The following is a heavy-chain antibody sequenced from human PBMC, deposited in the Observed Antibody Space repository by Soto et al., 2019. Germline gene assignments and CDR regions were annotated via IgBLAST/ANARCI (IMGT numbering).Heavy chain of an antibody. Sequence: ASVKVSCKASGYTFTGYYMHWVRQAPGQGLEWMGWVNPNSGGTNYAQKFQGRVTMTRDTSISTAYMELSRLRSDDTAVYYCARIMTTVTTAFYYYGMDVWGQGTTVTVSS. V-gene: IGHV1-2*02. J-gene: IGHJ6*02. D-gene: IGHD4-17*01. CDR2: VNPNSGGT. CDR1: GYTFTGYY. CDR3: ARIMTTVTTAFYYYGMDV.